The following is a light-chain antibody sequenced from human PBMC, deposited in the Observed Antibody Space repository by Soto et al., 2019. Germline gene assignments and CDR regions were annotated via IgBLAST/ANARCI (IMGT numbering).Light chain of an antibody. Sequence: DSQMTQSPSSVSAPVGDIVTISCRASQDISKWLAWFQQKPGKAPKLLISAAATLQSGVPSRFSGSGSGPEVTLTIQSLQPDDIGTYYCQQASSFPHTGGQGTQVEIK. CDR3: QQASSFPHT. V-gene: IGKV1-12*01. CDR2: AAA. CDR1: QDISKW. J-gene: IGKJ2*01.